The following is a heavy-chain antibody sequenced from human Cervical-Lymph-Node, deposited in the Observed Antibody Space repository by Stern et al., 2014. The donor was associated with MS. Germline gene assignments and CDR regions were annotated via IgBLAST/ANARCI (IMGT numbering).Heavy chain of an antibody. CDR3: ARDGYSYGYSV. Sequence: VQLGQSGAEVKEPGASAKGSCKASGYTFTGYYMPWVPQAPGQGLQWMGWINPNSCGTNYAQKFQGWVTMTRDTSISTAYMELRRLRSGDTAVYYCARDGYSYGYSVWGQGTLVTVSS. D-gene: IGHD5-18*01. CDR2: INPNSCGT. J-gene: IGHJ4*02. CDR1: GYTFTGYY. V-gene: IGHV1-2*04.